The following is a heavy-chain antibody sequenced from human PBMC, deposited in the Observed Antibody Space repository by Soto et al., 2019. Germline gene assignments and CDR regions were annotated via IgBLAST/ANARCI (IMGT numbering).Heavy chain of an antibody. CDR2: INPHSGVT. J-gene: IGHJ5*02. CDR1: GYTFTGYY. D-gene: IGHD6-19*01. Sequence: ASVKVSCKASGYTFTGYYIHWVRQAPGQGLQWMGWINPHSGVTTSADNFQSRVTMTWDTSISTAYIEVTSLKSDDPAVYYCETDSGGVAGTLDPWGQGTLVTVSS. V-gene: IGHV1-2*02. CDR3: ETDSGGVAGTLDP.